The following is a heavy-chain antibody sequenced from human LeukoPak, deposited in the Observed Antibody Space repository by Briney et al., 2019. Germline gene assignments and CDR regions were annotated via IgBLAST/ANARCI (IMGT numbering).Heavy chain of an antibody. V-gene: IGHV3-30-3*01. CDR3: TTSRWCNGGSCYPSDY. CDR2: ISYDGINK. CDR1: GFTFSSYP. D-gene: IGHD2-15*01. Sequence: GSSLRLSCAASGFTFSSYPMHWVRQAPGKGLEWVAFISYDGINKFYADSVKGRFTISRDNSKDTLYLQMNSLRTEDTAVYYCTTSRWCNGGSCYPSDYWGQGSLVTVSS. J-gene: IGHJ4*01.